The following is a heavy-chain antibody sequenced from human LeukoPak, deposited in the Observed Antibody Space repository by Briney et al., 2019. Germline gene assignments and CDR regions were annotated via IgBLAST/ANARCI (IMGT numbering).Heavy chain of an antibody. CDR2: IYYSGST. V-gene: IGHV4-30-4*08. J-gene: IGHJ5*02. CDR1: GGSISSGDYY. D-gene: IGHD2-15*01. CDR3: XRVVGSPGYCSGGSCYRWFDP. Sequence: SETLSLTCTVSGGSISSGDYYWSWIRQPPGKGLEWIGYIYYSGSTYYNPSLKSRVTISVDTSKNQFSLKLSSVTAADTAVYYXXRVVGSPGYCSGGSCYRWFDPWGQGTLVTVSS.